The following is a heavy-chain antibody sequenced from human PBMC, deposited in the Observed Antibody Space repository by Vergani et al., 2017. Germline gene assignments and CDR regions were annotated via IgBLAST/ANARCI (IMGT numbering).Heavy chain of an antibody. D-gene: IGHD6-13*01. CDR2: ISWNSGSI. J-gene: IGHJ4*02. CDR3: AKSSVQSRVAAAGPFDY. Sequence: EVQLLESGGGLVQPGGSLRLSCAASGFTFSSYAMSWVRQAPGKGLEWVSGISWNSGSIGYADSVKGRFTISRDNAKNSLYLQMNSLRAEDTALYYCAKSSVQSRVAAAGPFDYWGQGTLVTVSS. CDR1: GFTFSSYA. V-gene: IGHV3-9*01.